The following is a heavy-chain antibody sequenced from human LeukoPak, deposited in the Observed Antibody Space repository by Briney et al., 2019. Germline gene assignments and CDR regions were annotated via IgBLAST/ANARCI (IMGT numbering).Heavy chain of an antibody. CDR3: ARDAYNWNYFPISWFDP. CDR1: GFTFSSYW. J-gene: IGHJ5*02. CDR2: IKQDGSEK. V-gene: IGHV3-7*01. D-gene: IGHD1-7*01. Sequence: GGSLRLSCAASGFTFSSYWMSWVRQAPGKGLEWVANIKQDGSEKYYVDSVKGRFTISRDNAKNSLYPQMNSLRAEDTAVYYCARDAYNWNYFPISWFDPWGQGTLVTVSS.